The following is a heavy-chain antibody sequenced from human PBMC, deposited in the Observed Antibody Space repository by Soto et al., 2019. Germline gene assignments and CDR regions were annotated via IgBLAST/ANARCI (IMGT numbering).Heavy chain of an antibody. Sequence: SETLSLTCTVSGGSVSNYYWSWIRQPPGKGLEWIGYIYYSGSTNYNPSLKSRVTISVDTSKNQFSLKLRSVTAADTAVYYCARELASPMVNDYYYYYGMDVWGQGATVTVSS. CDR3: ARELASPMVNDYYYYYGMDV. D-gene: IGHD3-10*01. J-gene: IGHJ6*02. CDR2: IYYSGST. CDR1: GGSVSNYY. V-gene: IGHV4-59*02.